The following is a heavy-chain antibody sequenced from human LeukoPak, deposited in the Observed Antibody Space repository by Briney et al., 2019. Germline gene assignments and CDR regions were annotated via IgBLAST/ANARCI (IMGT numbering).Heavy chain of an antibody. V-gene: IGHV3-49*04. D-gene: IGHD3-22*01. J-gene: IGHJ4*02. Sequence: GGSLRLSCTASGFTFADCAMTWVRQAPGEGLEWVGVIRSKSYGGTTEYAASVKGRFTISRDDSKSIAYLQMNSLKTEDTGIYYCSRHKTLTGYYDSSWGQGTLVTVSS. CDR2: IRSKSYGGTT. CDR1: GFTFADCA. CDR3: SRHKTLTGYYDSS.